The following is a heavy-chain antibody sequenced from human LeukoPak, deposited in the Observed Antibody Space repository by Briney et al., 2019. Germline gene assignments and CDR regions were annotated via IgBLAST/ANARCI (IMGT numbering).Heavy chain of an antibody. D-gene: IGHD6-19*01. J-gene: IGHJ4*02. V-gene: IGHV1-69*01. CDR3: ARGRGWGILDS. CDR1: GGTFSSYA. CDR2: IIPIFGTA. Sequence: SVKVSCKASGGTFSSYAISWVRQAPGQGLEWMGGIIPIFGTANYAQKFQGRVTITADESTSTAYMELSSLTFDDTAIYYCARGRGWGILDSWGQGHLVTVSS.